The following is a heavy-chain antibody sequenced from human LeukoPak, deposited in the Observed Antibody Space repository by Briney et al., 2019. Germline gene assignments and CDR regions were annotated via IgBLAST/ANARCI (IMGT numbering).Heavy chain of an antibody. Sequence: SQTLSLTCAISGDSVSSNSAAWNWIRQSPSRGLEWLGRTYYRSNWFNDYALSVKSRITINPDTSKNQISLQLNSVTPEDTAIYYCARDKAHPGWMDVWGKGTTVTVSS. J-gene: IGHJ6*04. CDR3: ARDKAHPGWMDV. CDR1: GDSVSSNSAA. CDR2: TYYRSNWFN. V-gene: IGHV6-1*01.